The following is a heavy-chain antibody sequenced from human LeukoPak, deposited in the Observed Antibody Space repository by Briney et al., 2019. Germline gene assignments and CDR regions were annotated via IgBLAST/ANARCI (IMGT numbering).Heavy chain of an antibody. J-gene: IGHJ5*02. CDR3: ARGGYYDSSGYPLDP. CDR2: IIPILGIA. Sequence: GASVKVSCKASGGTFSSYAINWVRQAPGQGLEWMGRIIPILGIANYAQKLQGRVTITADKSTSTAYMELSSLRSEDTAVYYCARGGYYDSSGYPLDPWGQGTLVTVSS. V-gene: IGHV1-69*04. CDR1: GGTFSSYA. D-gene: IGHD3-22*01.